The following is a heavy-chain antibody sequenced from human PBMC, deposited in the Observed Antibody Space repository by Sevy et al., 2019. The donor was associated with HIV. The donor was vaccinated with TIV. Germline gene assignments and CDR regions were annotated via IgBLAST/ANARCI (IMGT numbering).Heavy chain of an antibody. CDR3: VRERRIVLLEELSSCYYYYYMDV. CDR1: GGSISSYY. J-gene: IGHJ6*03. CDR2: IYYSGST. D-gene: IGHD3-16*02. Sequence: SETLSLTCTVSGGSISSYYWSWIRQPPGKGLEWIGYIYYSGSTNYNPSLKSRVTISVDTSKNQFSLKLSSVTDADTAVYYCVRERRIVLLEELSSCYYYYYMDVWGKGTTVTVSS. V-gene: IGHV4-59*01.